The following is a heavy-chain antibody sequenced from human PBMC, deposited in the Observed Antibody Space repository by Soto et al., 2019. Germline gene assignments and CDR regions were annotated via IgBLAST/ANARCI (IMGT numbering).Heavy chain of an antibody. CDR3: ARDSITFGGVSVRGYYFDY. CDR2: IIPILGIA. V-gene: IGHV1-69*08. D-gene: IGHD3-16*02. J-gene: IGHJ4*02. Sequence: QVQLVQSGAEVKKPGSSVKVSCKASGGTFSSYTISWVRQAPGQGLEWMGRIIPILGIANYAQKFQGRVTITADKSPSTAYMGVSSLGSEDTAVYYCARDSITFGGVSVRGYYFDYWGQGTLVTVSS. CDR1: GGTFSSYT.